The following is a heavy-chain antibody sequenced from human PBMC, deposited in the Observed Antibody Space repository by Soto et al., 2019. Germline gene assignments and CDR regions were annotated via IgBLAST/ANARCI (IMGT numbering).Heavy chain of an antibody. D-gene: IGHD1-26*01. V-gene: IGHV6-1*01. J-gene: IGHJ4*01. Sequence: SQTLSLTCAISGDSVSSNSAAWNWIRQSPSRGLEWLGRTYYRSNWSNDYAGSVKSRITINPDTFKNQYSLQLNSVTPEDTAVYFCARGEQYSGRIFDYWGQGTLVTVSS. CDR1: GDSVSSNSAA. CDR3: ARGEQYSGRIFDY. CDR2: TYYRSNWSN.